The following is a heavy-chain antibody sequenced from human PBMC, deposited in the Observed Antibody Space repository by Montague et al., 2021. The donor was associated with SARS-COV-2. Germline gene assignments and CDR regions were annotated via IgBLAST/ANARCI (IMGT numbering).Heavy chain of an antibody. CDR3: ARGGIAARRHYFGY. J-gene: IGHJ4*02. CDR1: GGSFSNYY. Sequence: SETLSLTCAVYGGSFSNYYWTWIRQPPGKGLEWIGEINHSGSTNYNPSLKSRVTISVDTSKNQFSLKLSSVTAADTAAYFCARGGIAARRHYFGYWGQGTLVTVSS. V-gene: IGHV4-34*01. CDR2: INHSGST. D-gene: IGHD6-6*01.